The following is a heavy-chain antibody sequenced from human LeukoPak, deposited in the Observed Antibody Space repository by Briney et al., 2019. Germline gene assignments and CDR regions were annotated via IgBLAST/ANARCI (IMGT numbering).Heavy chain of an antibody. CDR1: GGTFSSYA. CDR3: ARSRMAARQRINDAFDI. D-gene: IGHD6-6*01. CDR2: IIPIFGTA. J-gene: IGHJ3*02. Sequence: GSSVNVSCKASGGTFSSYAISWVRQAPGQGLEWMGGIIPIFGTANYAQKFHGTVTITADESTSTAYMELSSLRSEDTAVYFCARSRMAARQRINDAFDIWGQGTLVTVSS. V-gene: IGHV1-69*01.